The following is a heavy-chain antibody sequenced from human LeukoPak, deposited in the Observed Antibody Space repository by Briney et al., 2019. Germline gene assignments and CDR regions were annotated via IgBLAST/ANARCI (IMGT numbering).Heavy chain of an antibody. D-gene: IGHD1-1*01. CDR1: GFTFSRYW. V-gene: IGHV3-74*01. Sequence: GGSLRLSCAASGFTFSRYWMHWVRQGPGKGLLWVARINSDGSSTNYADSVKGRFTISRDNSKNTHYLQMNSLRVEDTAVYYCARAAQLEGRASDNWFDPWGQGTLVTVSS. CDR3: ARAAQLEGRASDNWFDP. CDR2: INSDGSST. J-gene: IGHJ5*02.